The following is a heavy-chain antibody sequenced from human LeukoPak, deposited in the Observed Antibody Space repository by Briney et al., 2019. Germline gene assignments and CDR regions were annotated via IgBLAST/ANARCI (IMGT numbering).Heavy chain of an antibody. CDR1: GYPYNTAG. CDR2: IDTYSGRT. CDR3: ARDSGMSATDSFDP. D-gene: IGHD1-14*01. V-gene: IGHV1-18*01. J-gene: IGHJ5*02. Sequence: ASVKVSCKASGYPYNTAGISWVRQAPAQGLEWMGLIDTYSGRTNFAQKFQGRVTMTSDAFTTTAYMELRSLRSDATAMYYGARDSGMSATDSFDPWGQGTLVTVSS.